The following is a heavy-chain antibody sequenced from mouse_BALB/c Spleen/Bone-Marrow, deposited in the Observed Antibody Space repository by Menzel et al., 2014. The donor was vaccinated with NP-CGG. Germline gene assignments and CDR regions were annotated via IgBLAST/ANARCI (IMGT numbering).Heavy chain of an antibody. CDR2: ISSGGSYT. Sequence: EVQVVESGGGLVKPGGSLKLSCAASGFTFRSYAMSWVRQTPEKRLEWVATISSGGSYTYYPDSVKGRFTISRDNAKNTLYLQMSSLRSEDTAMYYCARQRDGSYAMDYWGQGTSVTVSS. D-gene: IGHD2-3*01. CDR3: ARQRDGSYAMDY. V-gene: IGHV5-9-3*01. J-gene: IGHJ4*01. CDR1: GFTFRSYA.